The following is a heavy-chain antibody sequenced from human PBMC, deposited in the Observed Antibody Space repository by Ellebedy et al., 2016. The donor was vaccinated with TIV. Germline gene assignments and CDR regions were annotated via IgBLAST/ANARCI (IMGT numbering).Heavy chain of an antibody. CDR1: GYTFTSYG. CDR2: ISGYNGNT. D-gene: IGHD1-26*01. J-gene: IGHJ3*02. CDR3: ARDLAAATTDAFDI. V-gene: IGHV1-18*01. Sequence: AASVKVSCKASGYTFTSYGISWVRQAPGQGLQWMGWISGYNGNTNYAQRLQGRVTMTTDTSTSTVYMELRSLTSYDTAVYYCARDLAAATTDAFDIWGQGTVVTVSS.